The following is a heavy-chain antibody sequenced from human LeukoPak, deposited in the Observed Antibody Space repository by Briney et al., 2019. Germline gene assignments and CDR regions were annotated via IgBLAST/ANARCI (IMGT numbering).Heavy chain of an antibody. CDR1: GFTVSTNY. J-gene: IGHJ1*01. CDR2: IYGGGRT. V-gene: IGHV3-53*01. Sequence: GGSLRLSCAASGFTVSTNYMTWVRQAPGKGLEWVSVIYGGGRTYYADSVKGRFTISRDNSKNTLYLQMNSLRAEDTAVYYCAKDREAGKNEYFQHWGQGTLVTVSS. D-gene: IGHD6-19*01. CDR3: AKDREAGKNEYFQH.